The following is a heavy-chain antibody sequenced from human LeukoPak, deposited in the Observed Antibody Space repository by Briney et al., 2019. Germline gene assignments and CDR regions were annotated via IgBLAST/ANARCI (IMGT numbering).Heavy chain of an antibody. CDR1: GFTFSDFW. CDR3: ARGDAFSGDH. V-gene: IGHV3-7*04. J-gene: IGHJ4*02. Sequence: GGSLRLSCAASGFTFSDFWMSWVRQAPGRGLEWVANIHPEGNEKYHVESVKGRFTISRDNAKNSLFLQMNGLRVEDTAVYYYARGDAFSGDHWGQGTLVTVSS. CDR2: IHPEGNEK.